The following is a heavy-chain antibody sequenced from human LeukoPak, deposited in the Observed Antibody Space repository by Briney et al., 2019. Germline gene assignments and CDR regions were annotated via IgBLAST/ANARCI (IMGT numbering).Heavy chain of an antibody. CDR1: GFTFSSYS. J-gene: IGHJ4*02. V-gene: IGHV3-21*06. D-gene: IGHD5-24*01. CDR2: ISSSSSYI. CDR3: TRVGYIDEGIDY. Sequence: GGSLRLSCAASGFTFSSYSMNWVRQAPGKGLEWVSSISSSSSYIYYADSVKGRFTISRDNAKNSLYLQMDSLRAEDTAIYYCTRVGYIDEGIDYWGQGTLVTVSS.